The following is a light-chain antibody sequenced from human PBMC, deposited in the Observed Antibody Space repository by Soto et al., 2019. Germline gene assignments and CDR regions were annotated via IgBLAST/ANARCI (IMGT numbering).Light chain of an antibody. V-gene: IGKV1-9*01. Sequence: IQLTQSPSSLSASLGDRVTITCRASQGISSYLGWYQQKPGKAPKLLIYGASTLQRGVPSRFRGSGSGTDFTLTISSLQPEDFETYYCQQLNKYPSTFGGGTKVDIK. J-gene: IGKJ4*01. CDR1: QGISSY. CDR2: GAS. CDR3: QQLNKYPST.